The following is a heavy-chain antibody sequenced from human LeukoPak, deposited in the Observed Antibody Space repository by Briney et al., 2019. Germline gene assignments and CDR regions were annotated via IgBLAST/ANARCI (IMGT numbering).Heavy chain of an antibody. V-gene: IGHV4-59*01. CDR1: GGSIRSYY. D-gene: IGHD3-10*01. CDR3: ARARPAGDYGMDV. Sequence: SETLSLTCTVSGGSIRSYYWSWIRQPPGKGLEWIGYIYYSWSTNYNPSLKSRVTISVDTSKNQFSLKLISVTTADTAVYYCARARPAGDYGMDVWGQGTTVTVSS. J-gene: IGHJ6*02. CDR2: IYYSWST.